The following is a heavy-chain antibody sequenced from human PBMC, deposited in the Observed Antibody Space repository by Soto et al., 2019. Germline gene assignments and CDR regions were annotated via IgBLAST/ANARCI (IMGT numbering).Heavy chain of an antibody. J-gene: IGHJ3*02. CDR2: IIPIFGTA. CDR1: GGTFSIYA. CDR3: ARANGYYYDSSGYRLGDKHAFDI. D-gene: IGHD3-22*01. Sequence: TVSCTASGGTFSIYAICWVRQAPGQGLEWMGGIIPIFGTANYAQKFQGRVTITADKSTSTAYMELSSRRSEDTTVYYCARANGYYYDSSGYRLGDKHAFDIWGQGTMVTVSS. V-gene: IGHV1-69*06.